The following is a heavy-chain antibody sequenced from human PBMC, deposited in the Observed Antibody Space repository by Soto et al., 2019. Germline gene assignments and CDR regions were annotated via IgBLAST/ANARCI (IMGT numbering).Heavy chain of an antibody. CDR3: ASPDITMTSYGMDV. CDR2: MNPNSGNT. V-gene: IGHV1-8*01. CDR1: GYTFTSYD. J-gene: IGHJ6*02. D-gene: IGHD3-22*01. Sequence: GASVKVSCKASGYTFTSYDINWVRQATGQGLEWMGWMNPNSGNTGYARKFQGRVTMTRNTSISTAYMELSSLRSEDTAVYYCASPDITMTSYGMDVWGQGATVTVSS.